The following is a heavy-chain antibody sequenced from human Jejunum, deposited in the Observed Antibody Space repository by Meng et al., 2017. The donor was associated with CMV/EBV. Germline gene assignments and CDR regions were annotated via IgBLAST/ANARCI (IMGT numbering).Heavy chain of an antibody. J-gene: IGHJ4*02. CDR1: GFTLSPYW. CDR2: VNPDGTTT. Sequence: RLSCAASGFTLSPYWMHWVRQAQGGRLVWLSHVNPDGTTTTYADSVKGRFTISRDNAKNTLYLQMNSLRAEDTAVYYCVRSGGTLDYWGQGTLVTVSS. D-gene: IGHD2-8*02. V-gene: IGHV3-74*01. CDR3: VRSGGTLDY.